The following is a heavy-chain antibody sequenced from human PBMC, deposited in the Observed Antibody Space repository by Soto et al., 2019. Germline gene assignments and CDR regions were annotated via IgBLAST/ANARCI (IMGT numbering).Heavy chain of an antibody. CDR1: GFTFSSYS. V-gene: IGHV3-21*01. CDR2: ISSSSAYI. J-gene: IGHJ4*02. D-gene: IGHD5-12*01. CDR3: ARDIVATAYFDS. Sequence: PGGSLRLSCTASGFTFSSYSMNWVRQAPGKGLEWVSSISSSSAYIYYADSLKGRFTISRDNAKKSLYLKMNSLRAEDTAVYYCARDIVATAYFDSWGQGTLVTVSS.